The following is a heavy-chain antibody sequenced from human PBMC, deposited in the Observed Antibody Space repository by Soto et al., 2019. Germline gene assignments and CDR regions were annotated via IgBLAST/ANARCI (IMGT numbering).Heavy chain of an antibody. J-gene: IGHJ4*02. CDR2: IYYSGTT. CDR3: SKFDCGLISFHY. V-gene: IGHV4-31*03. D-gene: IGHD3-9*01. Sequence: QVQLQESGPGLVKPSQTLSLTCTVSGGSISSGGYFWSWIRQHPGKGLEWIGYIYYSGTTHYNPALKSRAPISVDTYKNQVSLKMSSVTAADTAVYYFSKFDCGLISFHYWGQGPLVTVSS. CDR1: GGSISSGGYF.